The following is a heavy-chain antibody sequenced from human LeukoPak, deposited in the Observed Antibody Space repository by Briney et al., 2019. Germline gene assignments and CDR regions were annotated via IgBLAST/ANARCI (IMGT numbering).Heavy chain of an antibody. CDR2: IRFDGSHK. CDR3: ATGYSYGPDAFDI. Sequence: GGSLRLSCAASGITLISYNMNWVRQAPGKGLDWVTFIRFDGSHKFYADAVKGRFTISRDNSKNTLYLQMNNLRAEDTAVYYCATGYSYGPDAFDIWGQGTMVTVSS. CDR1: GITLISYN. V-gene: IGHV3-30*02. J-gene: IGHJ3*02. D-gene: IGHD5-18*01.